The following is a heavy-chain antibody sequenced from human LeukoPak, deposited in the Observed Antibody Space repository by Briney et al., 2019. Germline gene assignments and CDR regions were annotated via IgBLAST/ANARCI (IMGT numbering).Heavy chain of an antibody. V-gene: IGHV1-69*05. CDR1: GGTFSSYA. CDR2: IIPIFGTA. Sequence: ASVKVSCKASGGTFSSYAISWVRQAPGQELEWMGGIIPIFGTANYAQKFQGRVTITTDESTSTAYMELSSLRSEDTAVYYCARASDSSGYHVDFDYWGQGTLVTVSS. J-gene: IGHJ4*02. CDR3: ARASDSSGYHVDFDY. D-gene: IGHD3-22*01.